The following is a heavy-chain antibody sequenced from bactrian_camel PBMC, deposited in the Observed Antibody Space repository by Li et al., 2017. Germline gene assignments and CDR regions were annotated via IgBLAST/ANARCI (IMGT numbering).Heavy chain of an antibody. CDR1: GFTLSSYW. V-gene: IGHV3S1*01. J-gene: IGHJ4*01. D-gene: IGHD1*01. Sequence: HVQLVESGGGLVQTGRSLSLSCAASGFTLSSYWMYWVRQAPGKGLEWVSDINSSGRSTNYADSVKGRFTISRDNAKNTLYLQLNSLKTEDTAMYYCARGLTNSYTEYAYWGQGTQVTVS. CDR3: ARGLTNSYTEYAY. CDR2: INSSGRST.